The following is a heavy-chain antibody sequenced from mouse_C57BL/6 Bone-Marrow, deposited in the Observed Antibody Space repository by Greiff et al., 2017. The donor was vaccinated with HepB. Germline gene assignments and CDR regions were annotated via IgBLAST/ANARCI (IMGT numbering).Heavy chain of an antibody. CDR1: GYTFTDYE. J-gene: IGHJ2*01. Sequence: QVQLQPSGAELVRPGASVTLSCKASGYTFTDYEMHWVKQTPVHGLEWIGAIDPETGGTAYNQKFKGKAILTADKSSSTAYMELRSLTSEDSAVYYCTRLRGGFDYWGQGTTLTVSS. V-gene: IGHV1-15*01. D-gene: IGHD2-12*01. CDR2: IDPETGGT. CDR3: TRLRGGFDY.